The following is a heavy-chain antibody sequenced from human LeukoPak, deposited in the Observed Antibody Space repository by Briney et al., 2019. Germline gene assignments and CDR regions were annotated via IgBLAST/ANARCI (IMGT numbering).Heavy chain of an antibody. D-gene: IGHD6-13*01. CDR3: ARGGYSSSWFPRTDDY. Sequence: PGGSLRLSCAASGFSFMNAWMIWVRQAPGKGLEWVSSISSSSSYIYYADSVKGRFTISRDNAKNSLYLQMNSLRAEDTAVYYCARGGYSSSWFPRTDDYWGQGTLVTVSS. CDR2: ISSSSSYI. V-gene: IGHV3-21*01. CDR1: GFSFMNAW. J-gene: IGHJ4*02.